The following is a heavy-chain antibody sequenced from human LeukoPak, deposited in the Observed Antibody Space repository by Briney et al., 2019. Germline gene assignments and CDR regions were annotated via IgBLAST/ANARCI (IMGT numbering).Heavy chain of an antibody. Sequence: SETLSLTCTVSGGSISSSSYYWGWIPQPPGRGLEWIGSIYYSGSTYYNPSLKSRVTISVDTSKNQFSLKLSSVTAADTAVYYCARGKWLSSEAFDYWGQGTLVTVSS. J-gene: IGHJ4*02. V-gene: IGHV4-39*01. D-gene: IGHD3-22*01. CDR3: ARGKWLSSEAFDY. CDR2: IYYSGST. CDR1: GGSISSSSYY.